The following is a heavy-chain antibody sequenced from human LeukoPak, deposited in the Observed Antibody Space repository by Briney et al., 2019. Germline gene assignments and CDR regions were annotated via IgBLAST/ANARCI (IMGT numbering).Heavy chain of an antibody. CDR2: IIPILGIA. Sequence: SVKVSCKASGGTFSSYAISWVRQAPGQGLEWMGRIIPILGIANYAQKFQGRVTITADKSTSTAYMELSSLRSEDTAVYYCARNTFITKDAFDIWGQGTMVTVSS. CDR1: GGTFSSYA. CDR3: ARNTFITKDAFDI. V-gene: IGHV1-69*04. D-gene: IGHD1-14*01. J-gene: IGHJ3*02.